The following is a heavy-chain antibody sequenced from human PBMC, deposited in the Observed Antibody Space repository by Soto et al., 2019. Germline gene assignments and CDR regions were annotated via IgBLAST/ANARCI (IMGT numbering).Heavy chain of an antibody. Sequence: QVQLVESGGGVVQPGRSLRLSCAASGFTFSSYGMHWVRQAPGKGLEWVAVISYDGSNKYYADSVKGRFTISRDNSKNTLYLQINSLRAEDTAVYYCAKSEITMVRGVVLDYWGQGTLVTVSS. J-gene: IGHJ4*02. CDR2: ISYDGSNK. CDR1: GFTFSSYG. CDR3: AKSEITMVRGVVLDY. V-gene: IGHV3-30*18. D-gene: IGHD3-10*01.